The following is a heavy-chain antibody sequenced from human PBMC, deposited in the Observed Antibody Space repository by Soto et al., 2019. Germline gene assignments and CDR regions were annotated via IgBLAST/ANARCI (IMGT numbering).Heavy chain of an antibody. V-gene: IGHV3-53*01. D-gene: IGHD6-13*01. CDR3: ARGWDSGSSWYAFDI. Sequence: GGSLRLSCAASGFTFSSYWMSWVRQAPGKGLEWVSVIYSGGSTYYADSGKGRFTISRDNSKNTLYLQMNSLRAEDTAVYYCARGWDSGSSWYAFDIWGQGTMVTVSS. CDR1: GFTFSSYW. CDR2: IYSGGST. J-gene: IGHJ3*02.